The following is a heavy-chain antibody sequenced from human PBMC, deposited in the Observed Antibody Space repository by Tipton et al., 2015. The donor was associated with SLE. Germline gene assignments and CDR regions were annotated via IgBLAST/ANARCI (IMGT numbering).Heavy chain of an antibody. J-gene: IGHJ6*03. V-gene: IGHV3-33*01. CDR3: AIDGAPERQMYHYMDV. D-gene: IGHD1-1*01. Sequence: RSLRLSCTASGFTFSGFGMHWVRQAPGKGLEWVADTWHDGSDKYYSDSVKGRFTISRDNSKNTLFLQMNALRVEDTAVYYCAIDGAPERQMYHYMDVWGKGTTVIVSS. CDR2: TWHDGSDK. CDR1: GFTFSGFG.